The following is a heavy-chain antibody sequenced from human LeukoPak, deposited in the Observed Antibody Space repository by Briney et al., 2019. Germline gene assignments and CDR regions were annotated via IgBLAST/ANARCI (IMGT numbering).Heavy chain of an antibody. CDR1: GFTFSSYG. D-gene: IGHD3-22*01. Sequence: GGSLRLSCAASGFTFSSYGMHWVRQAPGKGLEWVAFIRYDGSNKYYADSVKGRFTISRDNSKNTLYLQMNSLRAEDTAVYYCARANYYYDSSGYYSDYFDYWGQGTLVTVSS. J-gene: IGHJ4*02. CDR2: IRYDGSNK. CDR3: ARANYYYDSSGYYSDYFDY. V-gene: IGHV3-30*02.